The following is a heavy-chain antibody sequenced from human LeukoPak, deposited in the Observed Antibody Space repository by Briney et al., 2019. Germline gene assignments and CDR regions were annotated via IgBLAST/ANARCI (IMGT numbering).Heavy chain of an antibody. CDR1: GYTFTGYY. V-gene: IGHV1-2*02. Sequence: GASVKVSCKASGYTFTGYYMHWVRQAPGQGLEWMGWINPNSGGTNYAQKFQGRVTMTSDASINTAYMELSRLISDDTAMYYCARGETWWEQRRYFDFWGQGTLATVSS. J-gene: IGHJ4*02. CDR3: ARGETWWEQRRYFDF. CDR2: INPNSGGT. D-gene: IGHD1-26*01.